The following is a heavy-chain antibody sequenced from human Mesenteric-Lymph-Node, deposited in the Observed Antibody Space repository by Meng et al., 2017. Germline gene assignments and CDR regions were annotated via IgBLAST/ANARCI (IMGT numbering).Heavy chain of an antibody. CDR1: GFTFSDYY. CDR3: ARVMYSSGWSRPQYYYYYGMDV. D-gene: IGHD6-19*01. CDR2: ISSSGSTI. V-gene: IGHV3-11*01. Sequence: GGSLRLSCAASGFTFSDYYMSWIRQAPGKGLEWVSYISSSGSTIYYADSVKGRFTISRDNAKNSLYLQMNSLRAEDTAVYYCARVMYSSGWSRPQYYYYYGMDVWGQGTTVTVSS. J-gene: IGHJ6*02.